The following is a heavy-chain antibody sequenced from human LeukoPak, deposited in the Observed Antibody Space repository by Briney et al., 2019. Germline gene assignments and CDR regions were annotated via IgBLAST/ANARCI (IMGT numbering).Heavy chain of an antibody. V-gene: IGHV1-46*01. Sequence: ASVKVSCKASGYTFTINYIHWVRQAPGQELEWMGIINPSGGSTSYAQKFQGRVTMTRDTSTSTVYMELSSLRSEDTAVYYCARGVGVTYYYDSSGYFDYWGQGTLVTVSS. J-gene: IGHJ4*02. CDR3: ARGVGVTYYYDSSGYFDY. CDR1: GYTFTINY. D-gene: IGHD3-22*01. CDR2: INPSGGST.